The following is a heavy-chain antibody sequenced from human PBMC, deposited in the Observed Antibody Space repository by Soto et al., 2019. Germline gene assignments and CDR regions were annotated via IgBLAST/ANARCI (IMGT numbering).Heavy chain of an antibody. CDR3: ARVVAVAGTVGYYYYGMDV. CDR1: GYTFTSYG. D-gene: IGHD6-19*01. Sequence: ASVKVSCKASGYTFTSYGISWVRQAPGQGLEWMGWISAYNGNTNYAQKLQGRVTMTTDTSTSTAYMELRGLRSDDTAVYYCARVVAVAGTVGYYYYGMDVWGQGTTVTVSS. V-gene: IGHV1-18*04. J-gene: IGHJ6*02. CDR2: ISAYNGNT.